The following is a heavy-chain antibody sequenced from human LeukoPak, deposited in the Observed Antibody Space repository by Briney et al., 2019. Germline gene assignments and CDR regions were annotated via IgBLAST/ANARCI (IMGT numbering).Heavy chain of an antibody. CDR1: GYTFTSYD. CDR2: MNPNSGNT. Sequence: ASVKVSCKASGYTFTSYDINWVRQATGQGLEWMGWMNPNSGNTGYAQKCQGRVTMTRNTSISTAYMELSSLRSEDTAVYYCARVRRRNWFDPWGQGTLVTVSS. V-gene: IGHV1-8*01. CDR3: ARVRRRNWFDP. J-gene: IGHJ5*02.